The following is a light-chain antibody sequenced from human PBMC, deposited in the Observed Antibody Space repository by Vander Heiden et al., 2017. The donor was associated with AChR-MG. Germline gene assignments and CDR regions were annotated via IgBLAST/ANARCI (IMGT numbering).Light chain of an antibody. CDR2: GAS. CDR1: QSVSSN. V-gene: IGKV3-15*01. Sequence: EIVMTQSPATLSVSPGERATLSCRASQSVSSNLAWYQQKPRQAPRLLIYGASTRATGIPARFSGSGSGTEFTLTISSLQSEDFALYYCQQYNNWPPLTFGGGTKVEIK. J-gene: IGKJ4*01. CDR3: QQYNNWPPLT.